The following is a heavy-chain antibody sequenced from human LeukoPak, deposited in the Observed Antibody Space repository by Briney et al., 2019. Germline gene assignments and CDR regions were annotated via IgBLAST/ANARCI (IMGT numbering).Heavy chain of an antibody. J-gene: IGHJ5*02. CDR2: IYYSGST. CDR1: GGSISSSSYY. V-gene: IGHV4-39*07. D-gene: IGHD3-10*01. Sequence: SETLSLTCTVSGGSISSSSYYWGWIRQPPGKGLEWIGNIYYSGSTYYNPSLKSRVTISVDTSKNQFSLKLSSVTAADTAVYYCARETPMVRGVRGDNWFDPWGQGTLVTVSS. CDR3: ARETPMVRGVRGDNWFDP.